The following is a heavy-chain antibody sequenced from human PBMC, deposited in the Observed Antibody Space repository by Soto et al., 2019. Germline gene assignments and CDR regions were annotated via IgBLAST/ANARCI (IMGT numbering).Heavy chain of an antibody. D-gene: IGHD3-10*01. CDR3: ARGPGGFGDFSLDY. CDR2: IYSGGST. J-gene: IGHJ4*02. CDR1: GGSISQYY. V-gene: IGHV4-4*07. Sequence: QVQLQESGPGLVKPSETLSLSCGVSGGSISQYYWSWIRQPAGKGLEWIGRIYSGGSTNYNPSLESRGTLSVDTSKNTFSLKLSSVTAADTAVYYCARGPGGFGDFSLDYWGQGTLVTVSS.